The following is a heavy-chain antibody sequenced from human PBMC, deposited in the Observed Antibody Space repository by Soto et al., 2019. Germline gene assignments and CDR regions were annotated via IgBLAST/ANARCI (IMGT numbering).Heavy chain of an antibody. D-gene: IGHD6-19*01. CDR1: GFTFSSYG. CDR2: ISYDGSNK. CDR3: AKEALAVAGAFDY. J-gene: IGHJ4*02. V-gene: IGHV3-30*18. Sequence: PGGSLRLSCAASGFTFSSYGMHWVRQAPGNGLEWVAVISYDGSNKYSADSVKGRFTISRDNSKNTLYLQMNSLRAEDTAVYYCAKEALAVAGAFDYWGQGTLVTVSS.